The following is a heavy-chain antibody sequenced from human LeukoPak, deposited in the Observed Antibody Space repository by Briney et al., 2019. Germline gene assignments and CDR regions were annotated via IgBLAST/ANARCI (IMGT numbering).Heavy chain of an antibody. CDR3: ARDRSVTTSMYYYYMDV. J-gene: IGHJ6*03. CDR1: GGSISSYY. CDR2: IYYSGST. Sequence: PSETLSLTCTVSGGSISSYYWSWIRQPPGKGLEWIGYIYYSGSTNYNPSLKSRVTISVDTSKNQFSLKLSSVTAADTAVYYCARDRSVTTSMYYYYMDVWGKGTTVTVSS. D-gene: IGHD4-11*01. V-gene: IGHV4-59*01.